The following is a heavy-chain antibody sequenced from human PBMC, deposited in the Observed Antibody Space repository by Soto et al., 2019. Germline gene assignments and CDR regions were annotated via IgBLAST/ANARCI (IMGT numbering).Heavy chain of an antibody. Sequence: ASVKVSCKASGYILTEYYIYWVRQAPGQGLEWMGMINPSGGDTTYAQKFQDRLSLTWDTSTSTVYMDLRSLRSEDTAVYYCNYDTSGSDYWGQGTLVTVSS. D-gene: IGHD3-22*01. CDR3: NYDTSGSDY. CDR1: GYILTEYY. J-gene: IGHJ4*02. CDR2: INPSGGDT. V-gene: IGHV1-46*01.